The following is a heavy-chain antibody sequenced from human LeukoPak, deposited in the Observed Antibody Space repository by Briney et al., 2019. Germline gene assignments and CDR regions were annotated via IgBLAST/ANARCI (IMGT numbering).Heavy chain of an antibody. Sequence: GGSLRLSCAASGFTFSNNWMNWVRQAPGKGLEWVGRIKSKTDGGTADYAAPVKGRFTISRDDSRNTLYLQMNSLNTEDTAVYYCNTYKSGIVYWGQGTLVTVSS. D-gene: IGHD1-1*01. CDR1: GFTFSNNW. CDR3: NTYKSGIVY. CDR2: IKSKTDGGTA. J-gene: IGHJ4*02. V-gene: IGHV3-15*01.